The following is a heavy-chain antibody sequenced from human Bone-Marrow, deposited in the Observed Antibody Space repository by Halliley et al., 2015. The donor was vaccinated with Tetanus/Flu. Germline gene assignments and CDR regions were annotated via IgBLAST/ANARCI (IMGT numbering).Heavy chain of an antibody. CDR1: GGSINTYF. Sequence: CSVNGGSINTYFWSWIRQSPGKGLEWIGYIYYSGTTSYNPSLTSRVTISVDTSKNQFSLKLTSATAADTAVYYCARGRFLEWLSMDVWGQGTTVIVSS. J-gene: IGHJ6*02. D-gene: IGHD3-3*01. CDR2: IYYSGTT. CDR3: ARGRFLEWLSMDV. V-gene: IGHV4-59*01.